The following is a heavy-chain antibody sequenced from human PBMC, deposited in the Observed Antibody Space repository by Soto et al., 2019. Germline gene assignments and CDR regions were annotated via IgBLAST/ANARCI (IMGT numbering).Heavy chain of an antibody. Sequence: PGGSLRLSCSASGFSFRDSAMHWVRQAPGKRLEYVSAISTNGRSTYYADSVKGRFTISRDNSKNTVHLQMSSLRTEDTAVYYCLRDIFGVVIFDSWGQGTPATVSS. D-gene: IGHD3-3*01. CDR2: ISTNGRST. J-gene: IGHJ4*02. CDR3: LRDIFGVVIFDS. V-gene: IGHV3-64D*06. CDR1: GFSFRDSA.